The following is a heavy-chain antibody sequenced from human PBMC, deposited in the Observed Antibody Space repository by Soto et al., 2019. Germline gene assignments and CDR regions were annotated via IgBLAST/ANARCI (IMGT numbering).Heavy chain of an antibody. CDR2: ITGSGGST. D-gene: IGHD4-17*01. V-gene: IGHV3-23*01. Sequence: EVQLLESGGGLVQPGGSLTLSCTASGIIFSTFAMSWVRQAPGKGLEWVSGITGSGGSTNYADSVKGRFTISRDNSKNTLYLQMNSLRVEDTAVYYCTRFPRETPVTDFGYWGQGTLVTVSS. CDR1: GIIFSTFA. J-gene: IGHJ4*02. CDR3: TRFPRETPVTDFGY.